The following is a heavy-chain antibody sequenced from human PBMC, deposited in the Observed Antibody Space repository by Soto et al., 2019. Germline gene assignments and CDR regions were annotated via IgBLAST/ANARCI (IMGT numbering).Heavy chain of an antibody. J-gene: IGHJ4*02. V-gene: IGHV1-3*01. CDR3: ARGLNVYYFDY. Sequence: QVQLVQSGAEVKKPGASVKVSCKASGYTFTSYSMHWVRQAPGQRLEWMGWINAGNANTKYSQKLQGGVTIARDTAARTAYMELSSLRSEDTAVYYCARGLNVYYFDYWGQGTLVTVSS. CDR1: GYTFTSYS. D-gene: IGHD3-16*01. CDR2: INAGNANT.